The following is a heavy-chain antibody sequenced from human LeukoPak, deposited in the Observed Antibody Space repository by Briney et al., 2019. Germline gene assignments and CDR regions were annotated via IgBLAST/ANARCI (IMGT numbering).Heavy chain of an antibody. CDR1: GFTFSSHS. CDR3: ARDRDWDDRVFDH. J-gene: IGHJ4*02. D-gene: IGHD1-1*01. CDR2: ISSSSNTI. Sequence: PGGSLRLSCAASGFTFSSHSMNWVRQAPGKGLEWISYISSSSNTIYYADSVKGRFTISRDNAKNSVFLQMNSLRAEDTAVYYCARDRDWDDRVFDHWGQGILVTVSS. V-gene: IGHV3-48*04.